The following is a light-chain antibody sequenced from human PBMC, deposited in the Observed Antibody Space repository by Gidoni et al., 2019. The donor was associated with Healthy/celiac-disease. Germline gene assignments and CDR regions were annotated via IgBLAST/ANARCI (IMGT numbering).Light chain of an antibody. Sequence: EIVMTQSPATLSVSPGERATLSCRASQSVSSNLAWYQQKPGQAPRLLIYGASTRATGIPARFSGSGSGTEFTLTISSLQSEDFAVYYCQRYNNWPPYSFXQXTKLEIK. CDR2: GAS. J-gene: IGKJ2*03. CDR1: QSVSSN. CDR3: QRYNNWPPYS. V-gene: IGKV3-15*01.